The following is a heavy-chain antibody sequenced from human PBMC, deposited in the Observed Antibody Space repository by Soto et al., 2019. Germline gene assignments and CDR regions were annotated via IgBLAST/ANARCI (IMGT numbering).Heavy chain of an antibody. D-gene: IGHD6-19*01. Sequence: XGSLRVTFEAGSLTFSSGCMSRVRQAPGKGLEWVANVRQDGSQKFLVDSVKGRFTISRDNAKNSMYLQMNSMRAEDTAVYYCVRDGSSGWHFDAWGQGTQVTVSS. V-gene: IGHV3-7*01. CDR2: VRQDGSQK. J-gene: IGHJ4*02. CDR1: SLTFSSGC. CDR3: VRDGSSGWHFDA.